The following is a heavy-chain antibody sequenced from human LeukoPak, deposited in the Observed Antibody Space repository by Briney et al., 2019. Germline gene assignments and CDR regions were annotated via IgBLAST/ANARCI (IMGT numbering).Heavy chain of an antibody. J-gene: IGHJ6*02. Sequence: GGSLRLSCAASGFTFSSYAMHWVRQAPGKGLEWVAVISYDGSNKYYADSVKGRFTISRDNSKNTLYLQMNSLRAEDTAVYYCAKDVSRGQLAPEGVGYGMGVWGQGTTVTVSS. V-gene: IGHV3-30*07. CDR1: GFTFSSYA. CDR3: AKDVSRGQLAPEGVGYGMGV. CDR2: ISYDGSNK. D-gene: IGHD6-13*01.